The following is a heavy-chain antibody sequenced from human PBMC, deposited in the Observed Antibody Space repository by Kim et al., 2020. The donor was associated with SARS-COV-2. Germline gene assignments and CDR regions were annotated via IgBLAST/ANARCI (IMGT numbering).Heavy chain of an antibody. CDR2: ISSDGSSE. V-gene: IGHV3-30*18. CDR3: ANVAGIKSLLMDV. Sequence: GGSLRLSCTPSGFTFSNYDMHWVRQAPGKGLEWMAGISSDGSSESFADSVKGRFSISRDNARNTLYLQMNSLTLEDTAVYYCANVAGIKSLLMDVWGQGSTVTLSS. CDR1: GFTFSNYD. D-gene: IGHD2-21*01. J-gene: IGHJ6*02.